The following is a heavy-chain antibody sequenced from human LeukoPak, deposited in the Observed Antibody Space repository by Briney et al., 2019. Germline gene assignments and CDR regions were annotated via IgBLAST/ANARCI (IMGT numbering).Heavy chain of an antibody. J-gene: IGHJ4*02. D-gene: IGHD6-13*01. V-gene: IGHV1-3*01. CDR2: INACNGNT. CDR1: GYTFSNYA. CDR3: ASEQHGRFDY. Sequence: APVKLSCKASGYTFSNYAIHWVRQAPGQRLEWMGWINACNGNTIYSQKFQGRVTITRDTSASTAYMELSSLRSEDTAVYFCASEQHGRFDYWGQGTLATVSS.